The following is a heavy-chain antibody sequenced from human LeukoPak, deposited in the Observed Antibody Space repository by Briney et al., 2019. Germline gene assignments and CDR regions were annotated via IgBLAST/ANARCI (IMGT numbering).Heavy chain of an antibody. V-gene: IGHV1-2*04. CDR3: ASSYCSSTSCFD. CDR1: GYTFTGYY. J-gene: IGHJ4*02. D-gene: IGHD2-2*01. Sequence: ASVKVSCKASGYTFTGYYMHWVRQAPGQGLEWMGWINPNSGGTNYAQKFQGWVTMTRDTSISTAYMELSRLRSDDTAVYYCASSYCSSTSCFDWGQGTLVTVSS. CDR2: INPNSGGT.